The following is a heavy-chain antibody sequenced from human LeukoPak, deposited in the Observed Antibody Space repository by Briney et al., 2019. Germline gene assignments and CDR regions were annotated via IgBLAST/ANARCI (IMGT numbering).Heavy chain of an antibody. V-gene: IGHV4-61*01. Sequence: SETLSLTCSVPGGSINSRPYYWGWIRQPPGKGLEWIGYIYYSGSTNYNPSLKSRVTISVDTSKNQFSLKLSSVTAADTAVYYCARVGRGVAGIDYYYYMDVWGKGTTVTVSS. D-gene: IGHD6-19*01. CDR3: ARVGRGVAGIDYYYYMDV. J-gene: IGHJ6*03. CDR2: IYYSGST. CDR1: GGSINSRPYY.